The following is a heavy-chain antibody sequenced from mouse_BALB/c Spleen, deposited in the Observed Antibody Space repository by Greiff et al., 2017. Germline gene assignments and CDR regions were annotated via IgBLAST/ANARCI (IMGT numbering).Heavy chain of an antibody. CDR3: TRDDGYYLFAY. Sequence: EVQLKESGPQLVRPGASVKISCKASGYTFTSYWMHWVKQRPGQGLEWIGAIYPGNSDTSYNQKFKGKAKLTAVTSTSTAYMELSSLTNEDSAVYYCTRDDGYYLFAYWGQGTLVTVSA. CDR2: IYPGNSDT. V-gene: IGHV1-5*01. CDR1: GYTFTSYW. D-gene: IGHD2-3*01. J-gene: IGHJ3*01.